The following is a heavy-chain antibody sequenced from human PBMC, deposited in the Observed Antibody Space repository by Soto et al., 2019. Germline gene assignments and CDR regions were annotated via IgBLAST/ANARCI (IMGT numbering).Heavy chain of an antibody. CDR3: AKDLAHPLYRYGSGRTNYYYYYYMDV. CDR1: GFTFDDYA. Sequence: GGSLRLSCAASGFTFDDYAMHWVRQAPGKGLEWVSGISWNSGSIGYADSVKGRFTISRDNAKNSLYLQMNSLRAEDTALYYCAKDLAHPLYRYGSGRTNYYYYYYMDVWGKGTTVTVSS. J-gene: IGHJ6*03. D-gene: IGHD3-10*01. V-gene: IGHV3-9*01. CDR2: ISWNSGSI.